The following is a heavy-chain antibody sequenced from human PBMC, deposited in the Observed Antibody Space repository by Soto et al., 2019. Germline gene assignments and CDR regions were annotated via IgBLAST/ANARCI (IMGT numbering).Heavy chain of an antibody. CDR3: AMVDVYVTPSPQDV. V-gene: IGHV1-18*01. J-gene: IGHJ6*02. Sequence: QVQLVQSGAEVKNPGASVKVSCKASGYSFTRYGIGWARQAPGQGLEWMGWINAYNGNTNYAQNLQGRLTLTTATPTTTAYMELRSLRSNDTAIYYCAMVDVYVTPSPQDVWGQGTTVTVSS. CDR2: INAYNGNT. CDR1: GYSFTRYG. D-gene: IGHD3-16*01.